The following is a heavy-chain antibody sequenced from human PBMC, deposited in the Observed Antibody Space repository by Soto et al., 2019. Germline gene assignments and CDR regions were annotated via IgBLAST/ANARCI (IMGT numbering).Heavy chain of an antibody. V-gene: IGHV1-69*13. D-gene: IGHD3-22*01. CDR3: AREQHDPYDASGYYFNWFDP. CDR2: VIPLFGAA. Sequence: ASVKVSCKASGGTFSNYGINWVRQAPGQGLEWMGGVIPLFGAANYAQRFQGRVTITADASTSMVYMQLSSLRSEDTAVYYCAREQHDPYDASGYYFNWFDPWGQGTLVTVSS. CDR1: GGTFSNYG. J-gene: IGHJ5*02.